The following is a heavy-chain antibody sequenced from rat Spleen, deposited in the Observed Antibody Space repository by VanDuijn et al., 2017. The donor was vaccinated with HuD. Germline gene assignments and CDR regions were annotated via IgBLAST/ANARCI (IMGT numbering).Heavy chain of an antibody. Sequence: EVQLVESGGGLVQPGRSLKLSCVASGFTFNNYWMTWVRQAPGMGLEWVASISNARGITYYADPVKGRFTISRDIANSTLYLRMNSLRSEDMATYYCKRGLGALDYWGQGVMVTVSS. CDR2: ISNARGIT. CDR1: GFTFNNYW. V-gene: IGHV5-31*01. D-gene: IGHD5-1*01. J-gene: IGHJ2*01. CDR3: KRGLGALDY.